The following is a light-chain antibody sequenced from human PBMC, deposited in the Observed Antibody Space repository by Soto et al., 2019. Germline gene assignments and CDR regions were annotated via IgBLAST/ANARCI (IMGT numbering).Light chain of an antibody. V-gene: IGKV1D-13*01. CDR2: DAS. Sequence: AIPLTQSPSSLSASVGDRVTISCRASQGISSALAWYQRTPGKAPRLLIYDASSLHSGVPSRFSGSGSGTDFTLTISSLQPEDFGSYYCQHVSDYPRAFGQGTILDIK. CDR1: QGISSA. J-gene: IGKJ2*01. CDR3: QHVSDYPRA.